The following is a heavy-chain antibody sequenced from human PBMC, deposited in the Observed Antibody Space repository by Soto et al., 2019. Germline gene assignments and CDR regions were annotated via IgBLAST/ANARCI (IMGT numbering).Heavy chain of an antibody. V-gene: IGHV3-30-3*01. CDR2: ISYDGSSK. CDR1: GFTFSNYA. CDR3: PRRQQSSLRDFVGDWLDP. Sequence: QVQLVESGGGVVQPGRSLRLSCAASGFTFSNYAMHWVRQAPGKGLEWVSVISYDGSSKTYGDSVKGRFTISRDNSQSTLYVQMNSLRPADTAVYYCPRRQQSSLRDFVGDWLDPWGQGTLVTVSS. D-gene: IGHD2-21*02. J-gene: IGHJ5*02.